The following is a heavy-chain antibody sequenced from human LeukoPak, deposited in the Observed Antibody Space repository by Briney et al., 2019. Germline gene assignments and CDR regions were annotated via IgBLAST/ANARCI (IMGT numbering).Heavy chain of an antibody. J-gene: IGHJ5*02. D-gene: IGHD2-21*02. CDR3: ARGDFALYWFDP. CDR1: GYTFINYG. Sequence: ASVKVSCKASGYTFINYGIGWVRQAPGQGLEWMGWINTYNGNTNYAQKLQGGVTMTTDTSTSTAYMELRSLRSDDTAIYYCARGDFALYWFDPWGQGTLVTVSS. V-gene: IGHV1-18*01. CDR2: INTYNGNT.